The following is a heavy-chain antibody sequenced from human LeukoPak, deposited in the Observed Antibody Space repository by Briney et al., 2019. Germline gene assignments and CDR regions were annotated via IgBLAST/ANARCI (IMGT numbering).Heavy chain of an antibody. V-gene: IGHV3-30-3*01. CDR3: ARDRVAVAAAAEYFQH. J-gene: IGHJ1*01. Sequence: GGSLRLSCAASGFTFSSYVMHWVRQAPGKGLEWVAVISYDGSNKYYADSVKGRFTISRDNSKNTLYLQMNSLRAEDTAVYYCARDRVAVAAAAEYFQHWGQGTLVTVSS. CDR2: ISYDGSNK. D-gene: IGHD6-19*01. CDR1: GFTFSSYV.